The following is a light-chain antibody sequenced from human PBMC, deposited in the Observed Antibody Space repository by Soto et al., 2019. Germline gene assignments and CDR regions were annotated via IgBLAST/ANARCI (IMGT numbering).Light chain of an antibody. CDR3: GSITRSSTSV. CDR2: DVT. J-gene: IGLJ1*01. V-gene: IGLV2-14*01. CDR1: SSDVGGFEY. Sequence: QSVLSQPASVSGSPGQSITIPCTGTSSDVGGFEYVSWYQHQPGKAPKLIIYDVTKRPSGVSNRFSGSKSGNTASLTISGIQAEDEGDYYCGSITRSSTSVFGTGTKVTV.